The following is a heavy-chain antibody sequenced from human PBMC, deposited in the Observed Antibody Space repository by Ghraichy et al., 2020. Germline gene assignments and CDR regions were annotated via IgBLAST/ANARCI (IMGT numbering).Heavy chain of an antibody. CDR2: IYYSGST. J-gene: IGHJ4*02. Sequence: SETLSLTCTVSGGSISSSSYYWGWIRQPPGKGLEWIGSIYYSGSTYYNPSLKSRVTISVDTSKNQFSLKLSSVTAADTAVYYCARHATYYFPAYYFDYWGQGTLVTVSS. D-gene: IGHD2/OR15-2a*01. CDR1: GGSISSSSYY. CDR3: ARHATYYFPAYYFDY. V-gene: IGHV4-39*01.